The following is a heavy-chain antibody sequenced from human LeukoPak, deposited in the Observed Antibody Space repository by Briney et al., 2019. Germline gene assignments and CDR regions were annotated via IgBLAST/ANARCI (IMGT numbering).Heavy chain of an antibody. J-gene: IGHJ4*02. CDR2: ISWNSGSI. V-gene: IGHV3-9*01. D-gene: IGHD5-18*01. Sequence: GGSLRLSCAASGFTFDDYAMHWVRQGLGKGLEWVSGISWNSGSIGYADSVKGRFTISRDNAKNTLYLQMNSLRAEDTAVYYCARDLRGDTADYWGQGTLVTVSS. CDR3: ARDLRGDTADY. CDR1: GFTFDDYA.